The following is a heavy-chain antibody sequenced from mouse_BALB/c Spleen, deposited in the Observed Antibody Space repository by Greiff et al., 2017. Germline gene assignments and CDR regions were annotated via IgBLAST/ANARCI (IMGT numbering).Heavy chain of an antibody. Sequence: VQVVESGPGLVAPSQSLSITCTASGFSLTSYGVHWVRQPPGKGLEWLGVIWAGGSTNYNSALMSRLSISKDNSKSQVFLKMNSLQTDDTAMYYCAREGGKGGAMDYWGQGTSVTVSS. CDR1: GFSLTSYG. V-gene: IGHV2-9*02. D-gene: IGHD1-1*01. J-gene: IGHJ4*01. CDR2: IWAGGST. CDR3: AREGGKGGAMDY.